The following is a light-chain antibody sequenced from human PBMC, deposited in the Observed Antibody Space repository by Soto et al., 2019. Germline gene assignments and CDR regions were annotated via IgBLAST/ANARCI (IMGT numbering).Light chain of an antibody. J-gene: IGKJ2*01. CDR3: QQYSSSPYP. CDR2: RAS. Sequence: DIVMTQSPDSLAVSLGERATINCKSSQSVLYSSNNKNYLAWYQQKPGQPPKLLIYRASTRESGVPDRFSGSGSGTDFTLTISSLQAEDVAVYYCQQYSSSPYPVGQGTKLEIK. CDR1: QSVLYSSNNKNY. V-gene: IGKV4-1*01.